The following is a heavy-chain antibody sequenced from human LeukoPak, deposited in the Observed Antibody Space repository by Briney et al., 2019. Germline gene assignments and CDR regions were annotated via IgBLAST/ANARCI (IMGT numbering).Heavy chain of an antibody. CDR2: IYYSGST. J-gene: IGHJ2*01. CDR1: GGSISSYY. V-gene: IGHV4-59*01. Sequence: SETLSLTCTVSGGSISSYYWSWIRQPPGKGLEWIGYIYYSGSTNYNPSLKSRVTISVGTSKNQFSLKLSSVTAADTAVYYCAREEPVLRYFDWSRRNWYFDLWGRGTLVTVSS. CDR3: AREEPVLRYFDWSRRNWYFDL. D-gene: IGHD3-9*01.